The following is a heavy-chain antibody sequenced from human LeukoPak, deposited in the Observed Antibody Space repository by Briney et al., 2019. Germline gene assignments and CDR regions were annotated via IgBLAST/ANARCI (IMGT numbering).Heavy chain of an antibody. CDR2: ISSTGNYI. J-gene: IGHJ4*02. D-gene: IGHD2-2*01. Sequence: GRSLRLSCATSGFTFSPYSMNWVSQDPGKGREWAAYISSTGNYIYYGDSFKGRFIISRDNAKNSVGLQMNSLRVEDTAMYYCVRDPGVPAAPLDYWGQGTLVAVSS. CDR3: VRDPGVPAAPLDY. CDR1: GFTFSPYS. V-gene: IGHV3-21*01.